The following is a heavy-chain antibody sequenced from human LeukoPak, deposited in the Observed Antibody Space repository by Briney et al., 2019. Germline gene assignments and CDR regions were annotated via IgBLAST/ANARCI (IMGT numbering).Heavy chain of an antibody. CDR3: ARDPEDIVVVPAAPGWD. V-gene: IGHV1-8*01. J-gene: IGHJ4*02. CDR1: GYTFTSYG. Sequence: ASVKVSCKASGYTFTSYGINWVRQATGQGLEWMGWMNPNSGNTGYAQKFQGRVTMTRNTSISTAYMELSSLGSEDTAVYYCARDPEDIVVVPAAPGWDWGQGTLVTVSS. D-gene: IGHD2-2*01. CDR2: MNPNSGNT.